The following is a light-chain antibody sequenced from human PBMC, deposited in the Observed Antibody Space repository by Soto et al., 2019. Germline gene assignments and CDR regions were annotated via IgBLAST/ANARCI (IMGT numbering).Light chain of an antibody. V-gene: IGLV2-14*03. CDR2: DVS. CDR3: AVYTSSDML. J-gene: IGLJ3*02. CDR1: NHDIGGYTY. Sequence: QSVLTQPASVSGSPGQSITISCTGTNHDIGGYTYVSWYRHHPGKAPELLIYDVSNRPSGVSNRFSGSKSGSTASLIISRLQADDEAAYYCAVYTSSDMLFGGGTKLTVL.